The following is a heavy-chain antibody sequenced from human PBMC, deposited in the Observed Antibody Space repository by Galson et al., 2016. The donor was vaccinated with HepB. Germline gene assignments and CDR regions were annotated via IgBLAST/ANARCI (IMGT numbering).Heavy chain of an antibody. J-gene: IGHJ6*02. CDR3: ARDQPYEFWSGNKYSYYHGMDV. D-gene: IGHD3-3*01. CDR1: GYIFKNYG. V-gene: IGHV1-18*01. CDR2: ISGYNGDT. Sequence: SVKVSCKASGYIFKNYGIAWVRQAPGQGLEWMGWISGYNGDTKYAQKFQGRVTMTTDTSTSTAYMELRSLRSDDTAVYYCARDQPYEFWSGNKYSYYHGMDVWGQGTTVTVSS.